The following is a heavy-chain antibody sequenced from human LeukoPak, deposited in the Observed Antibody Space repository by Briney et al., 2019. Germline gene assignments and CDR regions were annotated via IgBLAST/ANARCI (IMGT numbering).Heavy chain of an antibody. J-gene: IGHJ4*02. D-gene: IGHD3-9*01. Sequence: PGRSLRLSCAASGFTFDDYAMHWVRPAPGNGLEWVSGISWNSGSIGYADSVEGRFTISRDNAKNSLYLQMNSLRAEDTAFYYFTQEAAYDILTGPHYYFDYWGQGTLVTVSS. V-gene: IGHV3-9*01. CDR1: GFTFDDYA. CDR3: TQEAAYDILTGPHYYFDY. CDR2: ISWNSGSI.